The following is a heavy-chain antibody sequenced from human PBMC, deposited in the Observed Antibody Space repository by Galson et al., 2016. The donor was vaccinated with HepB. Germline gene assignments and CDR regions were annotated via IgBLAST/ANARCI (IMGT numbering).Heavy chain of an antibody. J-gene: IGHJ4*02. Sequence: SLRLSCAASGFTFMSYNMNWVRQAPGKGPEWISYISATGTPIEYADSVKGRFTISRDNTKNTLYLDMDSLGAEDTAVYFCARGSNDWAGIDYWGQGTLVTVSS. D-gene: IGHD1-1*01. CDR2: ISATGTPI. CDR3: ARGSNDWAGIDY. CDR1: GFTFMSYN. V-gene: IGHV3-48*03.